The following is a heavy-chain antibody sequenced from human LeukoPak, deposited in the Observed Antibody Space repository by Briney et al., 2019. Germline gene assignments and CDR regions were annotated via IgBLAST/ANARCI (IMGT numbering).Heavy chain of an antibody. V-gene: IGHV3-23*01. CDR1: GFTFSAFG. J-gene: IGHJ4*02. CDR2: ITKSGDST. D-gene: IGHD4-17*01. CDR3: ASYDYGDYVQDY. Sequence: PGGSLRLSCAASGFTFSAFGMNWVRQAPGKGLEWVSTITKSGDSTYYVDSVKGRFTISRDNSKNTLYLQMNSLRAEDTAVYYCASYDYGDYVQDYWGQGTLVTVSS.